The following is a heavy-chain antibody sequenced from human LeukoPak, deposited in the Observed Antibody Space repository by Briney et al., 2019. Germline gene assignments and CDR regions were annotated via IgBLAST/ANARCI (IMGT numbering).Heavy chain of an antibody. Sequence: GESLKISCKGSGYSFTSYWIGWVRQMPGKGLVWMGIIYPGDSDTRYSPSFQGQVTISADKSISTAYLQWSSLKASDTAMYYCARHPDYYDSSGYYYVGAEGYYFDYWGQGTLVTVSS. CDR1: GYSFTSYW. D-gene: IGHD3-22*01. J-gene: IGHJ4*02. V-gene: IGHV5-51*01. CDR2: IYPGDSDT. CDR3: ARHPDYYDSSGYYYVGAEGYYFDY.